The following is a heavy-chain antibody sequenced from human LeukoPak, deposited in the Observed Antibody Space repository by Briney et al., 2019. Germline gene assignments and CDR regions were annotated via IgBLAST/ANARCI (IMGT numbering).Heavy chain of an antibody. D-gene: IGHD1-14*01. CDR1: GFTFSSYW. CDR3: ARSLWPEDY. V-gene: IGHV3-7*01. J-gene: IGHJ4*02. Sequence: GGSLRLSCAASGFTFSSYWKIWVRQAPGKGLEWVANIKQDGSEKNYVDSVKGRFTISRDNAQNSLYLQMNSLRVDDTAVYYCARSLWPEDYWGQGNLVTVSS. CDR2: IKQDGSEK.